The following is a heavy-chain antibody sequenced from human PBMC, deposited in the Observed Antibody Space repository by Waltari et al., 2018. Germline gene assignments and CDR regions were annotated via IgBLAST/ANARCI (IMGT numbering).Heavy chain of an antibody. Sequence: EVQLLESGGGLVQTGGSLRVSCAASGSVFNNYARNWVREAPGKGLEWVSVISGSGRTTYYADSVKGRFTISRDNSKNTLYLQMNSLRAEDTAVYYCAKDRRIAATGSDAFDVWGQGTMVTVSS. CDR2: ISGSGRTT. CDR3: AKDRRIAATGSDAFDV. V-gene: IGHV3-23*01. J-gene: IGHJ3*01. D-gene: IGHD6-13*01. CDR1: GSVFNNYA.